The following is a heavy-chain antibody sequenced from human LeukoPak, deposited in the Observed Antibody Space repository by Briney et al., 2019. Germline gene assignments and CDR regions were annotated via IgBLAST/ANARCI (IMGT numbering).Heavy chain of an antibody. V-gene: IGHV3-21*01. D-gene: IGHD5-24*01. CDR3: ARGRDGYNLIDAFDI. Sequence: GGSLRLSCAASGFTFSSYAMSWVRQAPGKGLEWVSSISSSSIYIYYADSVKGRFTISRDNAKKSMYLQTNSLRAEDTAVYYCARGRDGYNLIDAFDIWGQGTMVTVSS. J-gene: IGHJ3*02. CDR2: ISSSSIYI. CDR1: GFTFSSYA.